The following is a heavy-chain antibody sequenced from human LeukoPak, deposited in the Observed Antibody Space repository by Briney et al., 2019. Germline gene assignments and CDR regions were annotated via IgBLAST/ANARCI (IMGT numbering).Heavy chain of an antibody. CDR3: AKSATGTTSNWFDP. Sequence: GGSLRLSCAASGFTFSSYAMSWVRQAPGKGLEWVSAISGSGGTTYYADSVKGRFTISRDNSKNMLYLQMNSLRAEDTAVYYCAKSATGTTSNWFDPWGQGTLVTVSS. CDR2: ISGSGGTT. V-gene: IGHV3-23*01. J-gene: IGHJ5*02. CDR1: GFTFSSYA. D-gene: IGHD1-7*01.